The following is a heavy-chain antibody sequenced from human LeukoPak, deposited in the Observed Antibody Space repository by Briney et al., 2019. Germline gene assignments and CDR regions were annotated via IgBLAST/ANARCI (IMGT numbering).Heavy chain of an antibody. CDR1: GGSISNYY. CDR3: TRDAVSAATLAEFDP. J-gene: IGHJ5*02. V-gene: IGHV4-59*01. D-gene: IGHD2-2*01. Sequence: PSETLSLTCTVSGGSISNYYWNWIRQPPGKGLEWIGYIFYSGSAGYNYNPSLKIRVTISVDMSKNQFSLKLSSVTAADTAVYYCTRDAVSAATLAEFDPWGQGTLVTVSS. CDR2: IFYSGSAGY.